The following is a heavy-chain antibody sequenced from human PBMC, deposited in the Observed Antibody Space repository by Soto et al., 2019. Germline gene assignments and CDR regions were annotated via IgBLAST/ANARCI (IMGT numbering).Heavy chain of an antibody. V-gene: IGHV1-46*01. J-gene: IGHJ6*02. CDR2: INPSGGST. Sequence: QVQLVQSGAEVKKPGASVKVSCKASGYTFTSYYMHWVRQAPGQGLEWMGIINPSGGSTSYPQKFQGRVTMTRDTSTSTVYMELSSLRSEDTAMYYCARKSVVVVAATRYYGMDVWGQGTTVTVSS. D-gene: IGHD2-15*01. CDR1: GYTFTSYY. CDR3: ARKSVVVVAATRYYGMDV.